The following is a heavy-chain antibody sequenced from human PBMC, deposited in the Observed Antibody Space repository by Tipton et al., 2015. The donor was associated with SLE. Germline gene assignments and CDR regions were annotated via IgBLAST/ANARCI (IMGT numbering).Heavy chain of an antibody. D-gene: IGHD2-2*02. CDR1: GFTFSSYS. V-gene: IGHV3-48*01. CDR3: ARLYHAFDI. J-gene: IGHJ3*02. CDR2: ISSSSITI. Sequence: SLRLSCAASGFTFSSYSMNWVRQAPGKGLEWVSYISSSSITIYYADSVKGRFTISRDNAKNSLYLQMNSLRAEDTAVYYCARLYHAFDIWGQGTMVTVSS.